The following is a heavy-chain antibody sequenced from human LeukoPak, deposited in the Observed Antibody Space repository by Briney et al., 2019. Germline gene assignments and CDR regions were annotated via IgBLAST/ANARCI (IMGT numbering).Heavy chain of an antibody. CDR2: IYYSGST. Sequence: PSETLSLTCTVSGGSISSYYWSWIRQPPGKGLEWIGYIYYSGSTKYNASLESRVSISVDTSKNQFSLKLNSVTAADTAVYYCARDRSSGYQGTSDIWGQGTMVTVSS. D-gene: IGHD3-22*01. V-gene: IGHV4-59*01. CDR1: GGSISSYY. J-gene: IGHJ3*02. CDR3: ARDRSSGYQGTSDI.